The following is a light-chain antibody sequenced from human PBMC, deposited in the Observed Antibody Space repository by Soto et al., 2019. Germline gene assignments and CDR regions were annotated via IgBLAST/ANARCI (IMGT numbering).Light chain of an antibody. CDR1: QSVSNNY. J-gene: IGKJ1*01. CDR3: QQYGSSGT. CDR2: GAS. V-gene: IGKV3-20*01. Sequence: VLTQSPGTMSLSPGEIATLSCRASQSVSNNYLAWYQQKPGQAPRLLIYGASNRATGIPDRFSGSGSGTDFTLTISRLEPEDFAVYYCQQYGSSGTFGQGTKV.